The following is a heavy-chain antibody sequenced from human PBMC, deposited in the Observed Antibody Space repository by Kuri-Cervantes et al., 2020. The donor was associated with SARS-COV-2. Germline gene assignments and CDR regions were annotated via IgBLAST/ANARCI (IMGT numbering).Heavy chain of an antibody. CDR1: SGSFSGYY. V-gene: IGHV4-34*01. Sequence: SQTLSLTCAVYSGSFSGYYWSWIRQPQGKGLEWIGEINHGGSTNYNPSLKSRVTIPVDTSKNQFSLKWSSVADADTALYYFASVPDGYYYYGMDVWGQGTTVTVSS. CDR3: ASVPDGYYYYGMDV. J-gene: IGHJ6*02. CDR2: INHGGST. D-gene: IGHD1-14*01.